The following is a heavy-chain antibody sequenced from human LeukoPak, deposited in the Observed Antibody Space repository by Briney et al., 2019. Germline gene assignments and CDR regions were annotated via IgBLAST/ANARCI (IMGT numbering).Heavy chain of an antibody. CDR2: IYYSGST. J-gene: IGHJ6*02. CDR3: ARDVAMRPYYYYGMDV. Sequence: PSQTLSLTCTVSGGSISSGGYYWSWIRQHPGKGLEWIGYIYYSGSTYYNPSLKSRVTISVDTSKNQFSLKLSSVTAADTAVYYCARDVAMRPYYYYGMDVWGQGTTVTVSS. CDR1: GGSISSGGYY. V-gene: IGHV4-31*03. D-gene: IGHD2-2*01.